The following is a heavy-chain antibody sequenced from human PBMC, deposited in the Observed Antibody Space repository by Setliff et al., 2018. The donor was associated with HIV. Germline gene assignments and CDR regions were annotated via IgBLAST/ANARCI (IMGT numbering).Heavy chain of an antibody. CDR2: VHPSGSI. V-gene: IGHV4-34*01. CDR3: ARGRDWAKTGDF. J-gene: IGHJ3*01. CDR1: GVSFSGDY. Sequence: SETLSLTCAVSGVSFSGDYWSWVRQPPGKGLEWIAEVHPSGSINYNSSLKSRVAISVDTSNNQFSLTMTSVTAADTAVYYCARGRDWAKTGDFWGQGTMVTVSS. D-gene: IGHD7-27*01.